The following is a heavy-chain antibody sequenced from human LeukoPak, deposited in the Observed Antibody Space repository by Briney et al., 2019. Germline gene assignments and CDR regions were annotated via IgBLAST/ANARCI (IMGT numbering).Heavy chain of an antibody. J-gene: IGHJ4*02. V-gene: IGHV3-48*03. CDR3: AREGSIAAAGRDY. Sequence: PGRSLRLSCAASGFTFSSYEMNWVRQAPGKGLEWVSYISSSGSTIYYADSVKGRFTISRDNAKNSLYLQMNSLRAEDTAVYYCAREGSIAAAGRDYWGQGTLVTVSS. CDR2: ISSSGSTI. CDR1: GFTFSSYE. D-gene: IGHD6-13*01.